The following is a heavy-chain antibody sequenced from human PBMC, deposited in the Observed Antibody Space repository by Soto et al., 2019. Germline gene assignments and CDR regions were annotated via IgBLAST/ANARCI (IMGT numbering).Heavy chain of an antibody. CDR1: GFTFSSYA. Sequence: GGSLRLSCAASGFTFSSYAMHWVRQAPGKGLEWVAVISYDGSNKYYADSVKGRFTISRDNSKNTLYLQMNSLRAEDTAVYYCAREPLNWFDPWGLGTLVTVSS. CDR2: ISYDGSNK. J-gene: IGHJ5*02. CDR3: AREPLNWFDP. V-gene: IGHV3-30-3*01.